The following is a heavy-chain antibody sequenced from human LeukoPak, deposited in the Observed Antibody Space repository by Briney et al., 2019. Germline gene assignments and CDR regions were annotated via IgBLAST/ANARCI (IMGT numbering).Heavy chain of an antibody. CDR2: IYTSGST. CDR3: ARLDDSSEGDDAFDI. CDR1: GGSISSGSYY. V-gene: IGHV4-61*02. Sequence: SETLSLTCTVSGGSISSGSYYWSWIRQPAGKGLEWIGRIYTSGSTNYNPSLKSRVTISVDTSKNQFSLKLSSVTAADTAVYYCARLDDSSEGDDAFDIWGQGTMVTVSS. D-gene: IGHD3-22*01. J-gene: IGHJ3*02.